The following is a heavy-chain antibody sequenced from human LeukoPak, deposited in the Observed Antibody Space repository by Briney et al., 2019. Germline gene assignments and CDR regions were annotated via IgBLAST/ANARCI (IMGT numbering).Heavy chain of an antibody. V-gene: IGHV3-23*01. CDR3: ASSSGWYEPIEY. D-gene: IGHD6-19*01. Sequence: PGGSLRLSCVASGFTFSSYAMSWVRQAPGKGLEWVSAISGIGGSTYYADSVKGRFTISRDNSKNTLYLQMNSLRADDTAVYYCASSSGWYEPIEYWGQGTLVTVSS. CDR2: ISGIGGST. J-gene: IGHJ4*02. CDR1: GFTFSSYA.